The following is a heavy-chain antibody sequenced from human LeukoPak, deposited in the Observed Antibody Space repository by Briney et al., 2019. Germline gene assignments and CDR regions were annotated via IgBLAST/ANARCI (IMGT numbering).Heavy chain of an antibody. D-gene: IGHD3-10*01. J-gene: IGHJ5*02. Sequence: PSETLSLTCAVYGGSFSGYYWSWIRQPPGKGLEWIGEINHSGSTNYNPSLKSRVTISVDTSKNQFSLKLSSVTAADTAVYYCARGMGYYGSGSYSPRFDPWGQGTLVSVFS. CDR3: ARGMGYYGSGSYSPRFDP. V-gene: IGHV4-34*01. CDR1: GGSFSGYY. CDR2: INHSGST.